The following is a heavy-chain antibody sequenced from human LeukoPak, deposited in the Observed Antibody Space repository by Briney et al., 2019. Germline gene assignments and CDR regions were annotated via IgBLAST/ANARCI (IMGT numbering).Heavy chain of an antibody. CDR2: ISAYNGNT. V-gene: IGHV1-18*04. Sequence: ASVKVSCKASGYTFTGYYMHWVRQAPGQGLEWMGWISAYNGNTNYAQKLQGRVTMTTDTSTSTAYMELRSLRSDDTAVYYCARVNNGFLEWLLNTRNYYYGMDVWGQGTTVTVSS. D-gene: IGHD3-3*01. J-gene: IGHJ6*02. CDR3: ARVNNGFLEWLLNTRNYYYGMDV. CDR1: GYTFTGYY.